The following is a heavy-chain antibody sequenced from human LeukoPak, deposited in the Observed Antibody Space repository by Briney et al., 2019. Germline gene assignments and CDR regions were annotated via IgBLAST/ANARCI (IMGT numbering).Heavy chain of an antibody. J-gene: IGHJ3*02. Sequence: SETLSLTCTVSGGSISSGSYYWSWIRQPAGKGLEWIGRIYTSGSTNYNPSLKSRVTISVDTSKNQFSLKLSSVTAADTAVYYCARDRPRGNFKKTDKVGANAFDIWGQGTMVTVSS. D-gene: IGHD1-26*01. CDR3: ARDRPRGNFKKTDKVGANAFDI. CDR1: GGSISSGSYY. CDR2: IYTSGST. V-gene: IGHV4-61*02.